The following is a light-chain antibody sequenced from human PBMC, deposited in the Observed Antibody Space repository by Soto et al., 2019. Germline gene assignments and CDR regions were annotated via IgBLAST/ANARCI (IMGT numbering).Light chain of an antibody. V-gene: IGLV1-51*02. J-gene: IGLJ3*02. Sequence: QSVLRHRPSSSAAPGKKCTIYCPGGYSNFGNDHVPWYQQFPGTAPKLFIYENNKRPSGIPDRFSGSKSGTSATLDITGLQTGDEADYYCGTWDSGLSAGVIGGGTKLTVL. CDR3: GTWDSGLSAGV. CDR2: ENN. CDR1: YSNFGNDH.